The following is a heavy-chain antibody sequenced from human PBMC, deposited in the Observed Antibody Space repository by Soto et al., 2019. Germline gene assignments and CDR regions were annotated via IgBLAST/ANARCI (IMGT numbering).Heavy chain of an antibody. V-gene: IGHV1-69*12. Sequence: HVQLVQSGAEVKKPESSVKVSCKAPGGTLSTYAISWVRQAPGQGLAWMGGIIPMFGTANYAQRFQARVTITADESTNTVYMELSSLRSEDTSVYFCASGIQLGLRRINSGYSGWGQGTLVTVSS. J-gene: IGHJ4*02. CDR3: ASGIQLGLRRINSGYSG. CDR2: IIPMFGTA. CDR1: GGTLSTYA. D-gene: IGHD5-12*01.